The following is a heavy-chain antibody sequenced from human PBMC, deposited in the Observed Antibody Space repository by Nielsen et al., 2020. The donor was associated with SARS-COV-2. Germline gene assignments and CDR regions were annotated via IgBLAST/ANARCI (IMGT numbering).Heavy chain of an antibody. CDR1: GYTFTSYA. CDR3: ARVPFRFRGHTHWFDP. D-gene: IGHD3-10*01. J-gene: IGHJ5*02. V-gene: IGHV1-3*01. Sequence: ASVKVSCKASGYTFTSYAMHWVRQAPGQRLEWMGWINAGNGNTKYSQKFQGRVTITRDTSASTAYMELRSLRSDDTAVYYCARVPFRFRGHTHWFDPWGQGTLVTVSS. CDR2: INAGNGNT.